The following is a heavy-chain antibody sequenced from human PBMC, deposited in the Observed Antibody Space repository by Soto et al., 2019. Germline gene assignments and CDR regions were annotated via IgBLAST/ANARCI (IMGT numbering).Heavy chain of an antibody. Sequence: QVQLVQSGAEVKKPGASVKVSCKASGYTFTSYGISWVRQAPGQGLEWMGWISAYNGNTNYAQKLQGRVTMTTDTSTSTAYMELRSLRSDDTAVYYCARDRPYYYDSSGYYYVAPFDYWGQGTLGTVSS. CDR1: GYTFTSYG. CDR2: ISAYNGNT. V-gene: IGHV1-18*01. J-gene: IGHJ4*02. D-gene: IGHD3-22*01. CDR3: ARDRPYYYDSSGYYYVAPFDY.